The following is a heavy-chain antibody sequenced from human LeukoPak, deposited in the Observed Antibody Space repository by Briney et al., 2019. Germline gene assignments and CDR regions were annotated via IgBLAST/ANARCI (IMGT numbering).Heavy chain of an antibody. D-gene: IGHD3-10*01. CDR3: ARDGSGSYVVY. CDR2: INPKSGGT. V-gene: IGHV1-2*02. J-gene: IGHJ4*02. CDR1: GYTFTGYY. Sequence: ASVKVSCKASGYTFTGYYMHWVRHPPGQGPGWMGWINPKSGGTNYAQKFQGRVTMTRDTSISTAYMELSRLRSDERTVYYCARDGSGSYVVYWGQGTLVTVSS.